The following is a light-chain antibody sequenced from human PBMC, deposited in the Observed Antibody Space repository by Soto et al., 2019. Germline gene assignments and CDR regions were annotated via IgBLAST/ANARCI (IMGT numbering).Light chain of an antibody. CDR1: QSPSRRN. J-gene: IGKJ4*01. CDR3: QQYDNWPVT. CDR2: GAS. V-gene: IGKV3-15*01. Sequence: EIVLTQSPFTLTLSPGERATLSCRASQSPSRRNCAWYPQTPGQAPQPLIYGASTGATGIPARFRGGGSGTEFTLTITGLQSEDFAIYYCQQYDNWPVTFGGGTKVDI.